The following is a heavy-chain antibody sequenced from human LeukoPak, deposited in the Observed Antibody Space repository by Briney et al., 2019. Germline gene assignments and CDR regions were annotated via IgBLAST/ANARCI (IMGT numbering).Heavy chain of an antibody. CDR3: ARGQSSGWYRGGAFDI. J-gene: IGHJ3*02. CDR1: GSPFSNYY. CDR2: INPNSGGT. V-gene: IGHV1-2*02. Sequence: SVKVSCHASGSPFSNYYMHSVRQAPGQGLKWMGWINPNSGGTNYAQNFQGRVTMTRDTSISTADMELGRLRSDDTAVYDCARGQSSGWYRGGAFDIGGQGTMVTVSS. D-gene: IGHD6-19*01.